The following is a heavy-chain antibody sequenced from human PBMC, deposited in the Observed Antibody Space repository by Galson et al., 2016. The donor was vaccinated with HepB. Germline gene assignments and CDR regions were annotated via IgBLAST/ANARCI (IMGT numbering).Heavy chain of an antibody. J-gene: IGHJ6*04. CDR3: ARFIASPWNDYYYYGMDV. D-gene: IGHD1-1*01. Sequence: SLRLSCADSGFIFRSYAMNWVRQAPGKGLEWLAVISNDGSNKYFADSVEGRFTISRDNSKNTLYLQMTSLRAEDTAVYYCARFIASPWNDYYYYGMDVWGKGTTVTVSS. CDR2: ISNDGSNK. CDR1: GFIFRSYA. V-gene: IGHV3-30-3*01.